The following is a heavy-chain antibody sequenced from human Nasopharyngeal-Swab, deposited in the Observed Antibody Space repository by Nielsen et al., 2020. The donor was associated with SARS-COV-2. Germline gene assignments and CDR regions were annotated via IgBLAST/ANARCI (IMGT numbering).Heavy chain of an antibody. CDR2: IYTSGST. Sequence: WIRQTRGKGLEWIGRIYTSGSTNYNPSLKSRVTMSVDTSKNQFSLKLSSVTAADTAVYYCARDEPSSWSNTYYYYYGMDVWGQGTTVTVSS. V-gene: IGHV4-4*07. D-gene: IGHD6-13*01. CDR3: ARDEPSSWSNTYYYYYGMDV. J-gene: IGHJ6*02.